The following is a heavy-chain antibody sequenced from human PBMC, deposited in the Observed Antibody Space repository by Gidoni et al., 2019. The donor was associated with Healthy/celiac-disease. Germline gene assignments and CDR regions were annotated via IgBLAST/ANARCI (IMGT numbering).Heavy chain of an antibody. CDR2: IWDDGSNK. Sequence: QVLLVESGGGVVQPGRSLRLSCAASGFTFSRYGMHWVRQAPGKGLEWVAVIWDDGSNKYYEDAVKGRVTISRDNSKNTLYLQMNSRRAEDTAVYYGARDGDLPYYYYYMDVWGKGTTVTVSS. CDR1: GFTFSRYG. CDR3: ARDGDLPYYYYYMDV. V-gene: IGHV3-33*01. J-gene: IGHJ6*03.